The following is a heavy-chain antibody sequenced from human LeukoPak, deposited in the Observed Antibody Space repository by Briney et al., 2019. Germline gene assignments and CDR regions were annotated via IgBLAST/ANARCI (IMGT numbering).Heavy chain of an antibody. D-gene: IGHD4-17*01. V-gene: IGHV3-33*01. CDR2: IWYDGSKK. J-gene: IGHJ3*02. Sequence: GGSLRLSCAASGFSFSSYGMHWVRQAPGKGLEWVAVIWYDGSKKYYADSVKGRFTISRDNSKNTLYLQMNSLRAEDTAVYYCARAGTVTTNHDAFDIWGQGKMVTVSS. CDR3: ARAGTVTTNHDAFDI. CDR1: GFSFSSYG.